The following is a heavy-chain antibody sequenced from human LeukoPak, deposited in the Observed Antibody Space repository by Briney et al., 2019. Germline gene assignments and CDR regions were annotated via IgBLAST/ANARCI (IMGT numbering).Heavy chain of an antibody. V-gene: IGHV3-30*18. CDR3: AKSPSQATVTTVYRF. CDR2: ISYDGTNK. J-gene: IGHJ4*02. D-gene: IGHD4-11*01. CDR1: GFTFSSYG. Sequence: GRSLRLSCAASGFTFSSYGMHWVRQAPGKGLEWVAVISYDGTNKYYAVSVKGRFTISRDNSKNTLYLQMNSLRAEDTAVYYCAKSPSQATVTTVYRFWGQGTLVTVSS.